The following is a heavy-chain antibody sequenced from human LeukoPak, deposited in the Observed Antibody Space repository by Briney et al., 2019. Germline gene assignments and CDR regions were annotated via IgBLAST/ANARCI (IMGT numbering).Heavy chain of an antibody. CDR3: AWWGYGSGFANWFDP. J-gene: IGHJ5*02. D-gene: IGHD3-10*01. CDR2: ISYDGSNK. V-gene: IGHV3-30-3*01. CDR1: GFTFSSYA. Sequence: GGSLRLSCAASGFTFSSYAMHWVRQAAGKGLEWVAVISYDGSNKYYADSVKGRFTISRDNSKNTLFLQMNSLRAEDTAVYYCAWWGYGSGFANWFDPWGQGTLVTVSS.